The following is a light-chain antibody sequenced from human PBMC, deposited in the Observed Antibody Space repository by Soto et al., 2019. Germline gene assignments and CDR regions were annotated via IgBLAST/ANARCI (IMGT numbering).Light chain of an antibody. V-gene: IGLV2-14*01. CDR3: SSYTSSSTLL. CDR1: SSDVGGYNY. CDR2: YVS. J-gene: IGLJ3*02. Sequence: QSALTQPASVSGSPGQSITISCTGTSSDVGGYNYVSWYQQHPGKAPKLMIYYVSNRPSGVSNRFSGSKSGNTASLTISGLQAEDEADYYCSSYTSSSTLLFGGGTQLTVL.